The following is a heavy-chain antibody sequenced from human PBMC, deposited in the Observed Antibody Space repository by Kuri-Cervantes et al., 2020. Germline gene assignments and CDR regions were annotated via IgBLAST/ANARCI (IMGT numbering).Heavy chain of an antibody. Sequence: GGSLRLSCAASGFPFSTHAIHWVRQAPGKGLEWVTAISYEGSEKYYADSVKGRFTISRDNAKNSLYLQMNSLRAEDTAVYYCARYTYYYDRTGYRVPHFPMDVWGKGTTVTVSS. D-gene: IGHD3-22*01. J-gene: IGHJ6*03. CDR1: GFPFSTHA. CDR3: ARYTYYYDRTGYRVPHFPMDV. V-gene: IGHV3-30-3*01. CDR2: ISYEGSEK.